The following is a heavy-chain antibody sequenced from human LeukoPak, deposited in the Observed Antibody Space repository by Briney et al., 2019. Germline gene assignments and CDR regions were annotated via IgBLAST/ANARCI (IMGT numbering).Heavy chain of an antibody. D-gene: IGHD2-21*02. J-gene: IGHJ4*02. CDR2: IIPMLDIA. V-gene: IGHV1-69*04. CDR3: AGDLRSDEGYFDY. Sequence: SVKVSCKASGNTFSTYAINWVRHAPGQGLEWMGRIIPMLDIANYAQKFQGRVTITADKSTSTAYMDLSSLRSEDTAVYYCAGDLRSDEGYFDYWGQGTLVTVSS. CDR1: GNTFSTYA.